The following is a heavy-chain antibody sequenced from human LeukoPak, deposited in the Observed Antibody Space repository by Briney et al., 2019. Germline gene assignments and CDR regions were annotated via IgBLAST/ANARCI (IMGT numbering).Heavy chain of an antibody. J-gene: IGHJ4*02. D-gene: IGHD3-16*02. CDR3: ARGPYDYVWGSYRYYFDY. Sequence: GASVKVSCKASGYTFTSYYMHWVRQAPGQGLEWMGIINPSGGSTSYAQKFQGRVTMTRDTSTSTVYMELSSLRSEDTAVYYCARGPYDYVWGSYRYYFDYWGQGTLVTVSS. CDR1: GYTFTSYY. CDR2: INPSGGST. V-gene: IGHV1-46*01.